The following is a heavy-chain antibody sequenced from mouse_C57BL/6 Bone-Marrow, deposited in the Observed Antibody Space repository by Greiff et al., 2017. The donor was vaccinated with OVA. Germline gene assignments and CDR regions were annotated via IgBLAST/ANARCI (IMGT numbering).Heavy chain of an antibody. D-gene: IGHD1-1*01. V-gene: IGHV1-72*01. J-gene: IGHJ4*01. CDR3: AREARITTVVARAMDY. CDR2: IDPNSGGT. Sequence: QVQLQQPGAELVKPGASVKLSCKASGYTFTSYWMHWVKQRPGRGLEWIGRIDPNSGGTKYNEKFKSKATLTVDKPSSTAYMQLSSLTSEDSAVYYGAREARITTVVARAMDYWGQGTSVTVSS. CDR1: GYTFTSYW.